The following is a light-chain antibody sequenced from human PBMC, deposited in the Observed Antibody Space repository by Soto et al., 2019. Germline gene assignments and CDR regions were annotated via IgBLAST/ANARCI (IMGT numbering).Light chain of an antibody. V-gene: IGLV2-23*01. CDR2: EGS. CDR1: SSDVGVYSL. J-gene: IGLJ3*02. Sequence: QSALTQPASVSGSPGQSITISCTGTSSDVGVYSLVSWYQQHPGKAPKLMIYEGSKRPSGVSNRFSGSKSGNTASLTISGLQAEDEADYYCCSYAGSGTWVFGGGTKLTVL. CDR3: CSYAGSGTWV.